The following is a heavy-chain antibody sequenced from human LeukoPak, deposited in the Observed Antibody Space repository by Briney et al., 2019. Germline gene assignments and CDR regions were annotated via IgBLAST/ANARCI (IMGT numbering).Heavy chain of an antibody. CDR2: MNPNSGNT. CDR1: GYTFKNYD. CDR3: AREGLDY. Sequence: ASVKVSCKASGYTFKNYDINWVRQASGQGLEWMGWMNPNSGNTGYAQKFQGRVTITTNTSIRTAYMELRSLRSDDTAVYYCAREGLDYWGQGTLVAASS. V-gene: IGHV1-8*03. J-gene: IGHJ4*02.